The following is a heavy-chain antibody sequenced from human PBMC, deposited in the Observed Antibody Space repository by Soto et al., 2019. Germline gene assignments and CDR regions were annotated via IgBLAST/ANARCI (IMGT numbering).Heavy chain of an antibody. CDR1: GFTFSSYA. Sequence: GGSLRLSCAASGFTFSSYAMSWVRQAPGKGLEWVSAISGSGGSTYYADSVKGRFTISRDNSKNTLYLQMNSLRAEDTAVYYCAKAGKTVPAAVNNWFDPWGQGTLVTVSS. V-gene: IGHV3-23*01. J-gene: IGHJ5*02. D-gene: IGHD2-2*01. CDR2: ISGSGGST. CDR3: AKAGKTVPAAVNNWFDP.